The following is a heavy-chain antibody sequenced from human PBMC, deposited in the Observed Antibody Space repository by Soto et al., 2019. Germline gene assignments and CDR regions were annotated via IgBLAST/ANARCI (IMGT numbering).Heavy chain of an antibody. J-gene: IGHJ6*02. CDR2: ISGSGGIP. CDR3: AKGLLIMVRKVIIPPQYYDGMDV. CDR1: GFTFGVHA. Sequence: PGGSLRLSCVAFGFTFGVHAMTWVRQARGKGLGWDSVISGSGGIPYYEDSVKGRFTLSRDNAKNTLYLQMNSLRAEDTAVYYCAKGLLIMVRKVIIPPQYYDGMDVWGQGTTVTVSS. V-gene: IGHV3-23*01. D-gene: IGHD3-10*01.